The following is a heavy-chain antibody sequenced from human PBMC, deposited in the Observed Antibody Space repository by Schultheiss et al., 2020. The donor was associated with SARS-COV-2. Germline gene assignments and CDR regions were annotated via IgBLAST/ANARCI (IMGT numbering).Heavy chain of an antibody. CDR2: IYYSGST. D-gene: IGHD4-17*01. Sequence: SETLSLTCAVSGGSITSGGYSWSWIRQPPGKGLEWIGSIYYSGSTYYNPSLKSRVTISVDTSKNQFSLKLSSVTAADTAVYYCATHYGDYGDYWGQGTLVTVSS. CDR3: ATHYGDYGDY. J-gene: IGHJ4*02. V-gene: IGHV4-30-2*03. CDR1: GGSITSGGYS.